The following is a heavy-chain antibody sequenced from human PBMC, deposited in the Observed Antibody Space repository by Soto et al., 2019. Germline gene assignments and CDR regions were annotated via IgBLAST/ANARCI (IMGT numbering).Heavy chain of an antibody. D-gene: IGHD2-15*01. Sequence: GASVKVSCKASGGTFSSYTISWVRQAPGQGLEWMGRIIPILGIANYAQKFQGRVTITADKSTSTAYMELSSLRSEDTAVYYCARVPYCSGGSCYGQHWGQGTLVTVSS. V-gene: IGHV1-69*02. CDR3: ARVPYCSGGSCYGQH. J-gene: IGHJ1*01. CDR2: IIPILGIA. CDR1: GGTFSSYT.